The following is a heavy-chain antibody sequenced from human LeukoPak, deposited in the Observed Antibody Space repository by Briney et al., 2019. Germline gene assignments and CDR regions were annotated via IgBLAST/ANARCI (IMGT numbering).Heavy chain of an antibody. CDR1: GGSISSYY. CDR3: ARTPVWGSGSYSDL. CDR2: IYYSGGT. D-gene: IGHD3-10*01. Sequence: PSETLSLTCTVSGGSISSYYWSWIRQPPGKGLEWIGYIYYSGGTNYNPSLKSRVTISVDTSKNQFSLKLSSVTAADTAVYYCARTPVWGSGSYSDLWGRGTLVTVSS. V-gene: IGHV4-59*08. J-gene: IGHJ2*01.